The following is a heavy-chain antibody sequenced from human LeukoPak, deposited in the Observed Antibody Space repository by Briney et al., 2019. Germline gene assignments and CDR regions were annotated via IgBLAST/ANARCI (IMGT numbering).Heavy chain of an antibody. J-gene: IGHJ4*02. Sequence: GGSLRLSCAASGFTFSTSWMSWVRQAPGKGLECVANIQQDGSAKYYVDSVRGRFTISRDNAKNSLYLQMNSLRAEDTAVYYCARFSLDDNSGYYSWLFDFWGQGTLVTVSS. CDR3: ARFSLDDNSGYYSWLFDF. D-gene: IGHD3-22*01. CDR2: IQQDGSAK. CDR1: GFTFSTSW. V-gene: IGHV3-7*01.